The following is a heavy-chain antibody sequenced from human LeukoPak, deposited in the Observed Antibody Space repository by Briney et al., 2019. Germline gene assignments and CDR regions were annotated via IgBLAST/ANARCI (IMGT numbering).Heavy chain of an antibody. CDR1: GYTFASYG. D-gene: IGHD3-22*01. CDR2: ISTYNGNT. Sequence: ASVKVSCKASGYTFASYGISWVRQAPGQGLEWMGWISTYNGNTNYAQKLQGRVTMTRDTSTSTAYMELRSLRSDDTAVYYCARGGDSSGLNRFAYWGQGTLVTVSS. V-gene: IGHV1-18*01. J-gene: IGHJ4*02. CDR3: ARGGDSSGLNRFAY.